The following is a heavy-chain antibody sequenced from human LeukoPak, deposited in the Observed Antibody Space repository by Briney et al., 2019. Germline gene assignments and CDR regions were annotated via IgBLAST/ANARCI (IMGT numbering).Heavy chain of an antibody. Sequence: ASVKVSCKASGYTFTSYYMHWVRQAPGQGLEWMGIINPSGGSTSYAQKFQGRVTMTRDMSTSTVYMELSSLRSEDTAVYYCARAWYSSSSGGPQGFDYWGQGTLVTVSS. CDR1: GYTFTSYY. CDR2: INPSGGST. V-gene: IGHV1-46*01. D-gene: IGHD6-6*01. CDR3: ARAWYSSSSGGPQGFDY. J-gene: IGHJ4*02.